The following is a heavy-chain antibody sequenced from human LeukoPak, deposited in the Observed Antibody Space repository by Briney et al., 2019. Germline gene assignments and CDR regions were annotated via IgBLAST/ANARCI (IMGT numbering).Heavy chain of an antibody. CDR3: AEIDYGGSD. D-gene: IGHD4-23*01. CDR2: ISWNSGSI. CDR1: GFTFDDYA. Sequence: GGSLRLSCAASGFTFDDYAMHWARQAPGKGLEWVSGISWNSGSIGYADSVKGRFTISRDNARNSLYLQMNSLRAEDTALYYCAEIDYGGSDWGQGTLVTVSS. J-gene: IGHJ4*02. V-gene: IGHV3-9*01.